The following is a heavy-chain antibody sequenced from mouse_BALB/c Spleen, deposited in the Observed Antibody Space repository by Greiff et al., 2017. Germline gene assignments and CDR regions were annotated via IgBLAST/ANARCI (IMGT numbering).Heavy chain of an antibody. CDR1: GFTFSSYT. V-gene: IGHV5-12-2*01. CDR3: ARHGGYYYAMDY. J-gene: IGHJ4*01. Sequence: DVQLVESGGGLVQPGGSLKLSCAASGFTFSSYTMSWVRQTPEKRLEWVAYISNGGGSTYYPDTVKGRFTISRDNAKNTLYLQMSSLKSEDTAMYYCARHGGYYYAMDYWGQGTSVTVSS. CDR2: ISNGGGST.